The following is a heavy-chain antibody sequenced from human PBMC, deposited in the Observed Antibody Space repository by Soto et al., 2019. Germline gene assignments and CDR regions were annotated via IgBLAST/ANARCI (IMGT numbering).Heavy chain of an antibody. Sequence: SETLSLTCTASGASISGHFWSWIRQPPGKGLEWIAYIYNSGSSYNPSLKSRVTISVDTSKNQLSLKLSSVIAADSAVYYCAINADVWGQGTTVTVS. J-gene: IGHJ6*02. CDR1: GASISGHF. V-gene: IGHV4-59*08. CDR3: AINADV. CDR2: IYNSGS.